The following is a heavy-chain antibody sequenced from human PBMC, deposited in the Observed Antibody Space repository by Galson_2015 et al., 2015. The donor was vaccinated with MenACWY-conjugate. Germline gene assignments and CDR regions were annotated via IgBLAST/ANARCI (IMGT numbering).Heavy chain of an antibody. V-gene: IGHV3-7*03. CDR3: ARLRAVAGLRFFDY. CDR2: IKQTGGEE. Sequence: SLRLSCAVSGYTFTTYWMTWVRQAPGKGLEWVANIKQTGGEEFHVDSVKGRFTISRDDAKNSLYLQMNSLRAEDTAVYYCARLRAVAGLRFFDYWGQGTLVTVSS. CDR1: GYTFTTYW. D-gene: IGHD6-19*01. J-gene: IGHJ4*02.